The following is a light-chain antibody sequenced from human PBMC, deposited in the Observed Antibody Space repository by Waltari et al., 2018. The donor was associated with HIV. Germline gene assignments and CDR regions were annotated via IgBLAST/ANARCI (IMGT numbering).Light chain of an antibody. CDR2: WAS. V-gene: IGKV4-1*01. J-gene: IGKJ4*01. CDR1: QSVFYSSTNNNY. CDR3: QQYYSTPLT. Sequence: DIVMTQSPASLAMSLGERATINCKSSQSVFYSSTNNNYLAWYQQKPGQPPKLLIYWASTRESGVPDRFSGSGSGTDFTLTISSLQAEDVAVYYCQQYYSTPLTFGGGTKVEIK.